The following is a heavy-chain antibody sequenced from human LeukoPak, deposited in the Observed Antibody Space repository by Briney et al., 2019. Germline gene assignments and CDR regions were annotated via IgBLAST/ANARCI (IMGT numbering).Heavy chain of an antibody. V-gene: IGHV3-74*01. CDR3: AKESVAGSDLDPYFDY. CDR1: GFSFRSYW. D-gene: IGHD6-19*01. CDR2: INNDGSTT. Sequence: GGSLRLSCGASGFSFRSYWMHWVRQAPGKRLVWVSRINNDGSTTADADSVKGRFTITRDNAKNTLYLQMNSLRAEDTAVYYCAKESVAGSDLDPYFDYWGQGTLVTVSS. J-gene: IGHJ4*02.